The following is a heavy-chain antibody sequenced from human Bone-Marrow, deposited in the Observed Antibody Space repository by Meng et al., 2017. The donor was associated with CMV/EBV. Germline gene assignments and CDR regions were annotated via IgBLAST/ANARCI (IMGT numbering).Heavy chain of an antibody. D-gene: IGHD3-16*01. CDR1: GFTFSDYY. V-gene: IGHV3-11*04. Sequence: GESLKISCAASGFTFSDYYMSWIRQAPGKGLEWVSYISSSGSTIYYADSVKGRFTISRDNAKNSLYLQMNSLRAEDTAVYYCARDWDYYGMDVWGQGTTVTVSS. CDR3: ARDWDYYGMDV. CDR2: ISSSGSTI. J-gene: IGHJ6*01.